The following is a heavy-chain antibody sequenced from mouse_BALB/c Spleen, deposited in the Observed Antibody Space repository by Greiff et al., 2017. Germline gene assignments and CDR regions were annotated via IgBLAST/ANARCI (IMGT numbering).Heavy chain of an antibody. CDR3: ARHGTTVVARYAMDY. D-gene: IGHD1-1*01. V-gene: IGHV5-12-2*01. Sequence: EVNVVESGGGLVQPGGSLKLSCAASGFTFSSYTMSWVRQTPEKRLEWVAYISNGGGSTYYPDTVKGRFTISRDNAKNTLYLQMSSLKSEDTAMYYCARHGTTVVARYAMDYWGQGTSVTVSS. J-gene: IGHJ4*01. CDR2: ISNGGGST. CDR1: GFTFSSYT.